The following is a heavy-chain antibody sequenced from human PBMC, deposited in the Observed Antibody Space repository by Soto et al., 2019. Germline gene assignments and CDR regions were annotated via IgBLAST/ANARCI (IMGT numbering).Heavy chain of an antibody. CDR2: IYPGDSDT. J-gene: IGHJ6*02. CDR3: ARGGYCSGGSRYGLWVRYYHGMEV. V-gene: IGHV5-51*01. D-gene: IGHD2-15*01. Sequence: KGLEWMGIIYPGDSDTRYSPSFQGQVTISADKSISTAYLQWSSLKASDTAMYYCARGGYCSGGSRYGLWVRYYHGMEVWGQGTTVTVSS.